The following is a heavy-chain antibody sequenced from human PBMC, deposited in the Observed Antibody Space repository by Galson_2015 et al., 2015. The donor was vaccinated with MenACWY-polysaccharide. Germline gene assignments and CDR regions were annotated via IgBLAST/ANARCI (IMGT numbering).Heavy chain of an antibody. CDR3: AKELSLGVSGTPGDY. J-gene: IGHJ4*02. V-gene: IGHV3-23*01. Sequence: SLRLSCAASGFTFSSYAMSWVRQAPGKGLEWVSTISGSGGSTYYADSVKGRFTISRDNSKNTLYLQMNSLRAEDTAVYYCAKELSLGVSGTPGDYWGQGTLVTASS. CDR2: ISGSGGST. CDR1: GFTFSSYA. D-gene: IGHD6-19*01.